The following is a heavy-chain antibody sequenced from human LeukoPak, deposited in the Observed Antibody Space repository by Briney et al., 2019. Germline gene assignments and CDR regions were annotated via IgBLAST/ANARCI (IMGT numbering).Heavy chain of an antibody. CDR1: GGSISSGSYY. J-gene: IGHJ4*02. V-gene: IGHV4-61*02. CDR3: ARGLYDSSDYYYFDY. Sequence: PSETLSLTCTVSGGSISSGSYYWSWIRQPAGKGLEWIGRIYTSGSTNYNPSLKSRVTMSVDASKNHLSLKLSSVTAADTAVYYCARGLYDSSDYYYFDYWGQGTLVTVSS. CDR2: IYTSGST. D-gene: IGHD3-22*01.